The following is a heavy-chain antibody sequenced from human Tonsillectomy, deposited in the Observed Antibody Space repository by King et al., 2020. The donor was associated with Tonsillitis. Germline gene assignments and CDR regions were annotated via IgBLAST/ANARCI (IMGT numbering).Heavy chain of an antibody. CDR2: IDPSDSYS. Sequence: QLVQSGAEVKKPGESLRISCKGSGYSFTDYWSTWVRQMPGKGLEWMGRIDPSDSYSNYSPSFQGHVTISADKSSSTAYLQWSSLKASDTAMYYCARHLLGDGESSAFDIWGQGRMVTVSS. D-gene: IGHD3-16*01. J-gene: IGHJ3*02. V-gene: IGHV5-10-1*03. CDR1: GYSFTDYW. CDR3: ARHLLGDGESSAFDI.